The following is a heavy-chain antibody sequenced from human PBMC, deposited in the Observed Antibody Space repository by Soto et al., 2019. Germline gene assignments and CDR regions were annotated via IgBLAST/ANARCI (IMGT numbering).Heavy chain of an antibody. CDR2: IYWDDDK. V-gene: IGHV2-5*02. CDR1: GFSLSTSGVG. D-gene: IGHD3-3*01. J-gene: IGHJ4*02. Sequence: QITLKESGPTLVKPTQTLTLTCTFSGFSLSTSGVGVGWIRQPPGKALEWLALIYWDDDKRYSPSLKSRLTITKDTSKNQVVLTMTNMDPVDTATYYCAHSSPGDFWSGYYPPAFDYWGQGTLVTVSS. CDR3: AHSSPGDFWSGYYPPAFDY.